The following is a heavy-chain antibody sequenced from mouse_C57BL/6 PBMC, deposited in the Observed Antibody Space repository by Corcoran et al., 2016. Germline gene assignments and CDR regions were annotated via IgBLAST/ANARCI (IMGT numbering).Heavy chain of an antibody. CDR3: AKTAQATEYFDV. Sequence: QIQLVQSGPELKKPGETVKISCKASGYTFTTYGMSWVKQAPGKGLKWMGWINTYSGVPTYADDFKGRFAFSLETSASTAYLQINNLKNEDTATYVCAKTAQATEYFDVWGTGTTVTVSS. D-gene: IGHD3-2*02. CDR1: GYTFTTYG. J-gene: IGHJ1*03. V-gene: IGHV9-3*01. CDR2: INTYSGVP.